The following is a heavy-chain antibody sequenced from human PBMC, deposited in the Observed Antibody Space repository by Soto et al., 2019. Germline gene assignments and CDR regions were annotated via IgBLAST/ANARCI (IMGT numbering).Heavy chain of an antibody. CDR3: ARDIVGVPAAYYYYYYGMDV. CDR1: GFSPSIARMG. Sequence: QVTLKASGPVLVKPTETLTLTCTVPGFSPSIARMGVSWIRQPQGKALEWLAPIFSNDEKSSSTPLKSRLTSAKDTAKSEVVRTMTNMDPVDTATYYCARDIVGVPAAYYYYYYGMDVWGQGTTVTVSS. D-gene: IGHD2-2*01. J-gene: IGHJ6*02. CDR2: IFSNDEK. V-gene: IGHV2-26*01.